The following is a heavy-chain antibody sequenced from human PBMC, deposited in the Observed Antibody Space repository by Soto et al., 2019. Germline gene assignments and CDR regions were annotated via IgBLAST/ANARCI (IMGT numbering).Heavy chain of an antibody. Sequence: QVQLVQSGAEVKKPGSSVKVSWKASGGTFSSYAISWVRQAPGQGLEWMGGIIPIFGTANYAQKFQGRVTITSDKSTSTAYMELSSLRSEDTAVYYCASPYYYDSSGDEAFDIWGQGTMVTVSS. CDR3: ASPYYYDSSGDEAFDI. CDR2: IIPIFGTA. J-gene: IGHJ3*02. CDR1: GGTFSSYA. D-gene: IGHD3-22*01. V-gene: IGHV1-69*06.